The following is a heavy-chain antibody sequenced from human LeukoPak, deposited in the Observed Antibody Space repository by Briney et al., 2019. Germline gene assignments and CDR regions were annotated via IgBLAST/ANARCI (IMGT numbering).Heavy chain of an antibody. CDR3: ARGTPPHYYYYYYMDV. CDR2: INHSGST. V-gene: IGHV4-34*01. Sequence: PSETLSLTCAVYGGSFSGYCWSWIRQPPGKGLEWIGEINHSGSTNYNPSLKSRVTISVDTSKNQFSLKLSSVTAADTAVYYCARGTPPHYYYYYYMDVWGKGTTVTDSS. J-gene: IGHJ6*03. CDR1: GGSFSGYC.